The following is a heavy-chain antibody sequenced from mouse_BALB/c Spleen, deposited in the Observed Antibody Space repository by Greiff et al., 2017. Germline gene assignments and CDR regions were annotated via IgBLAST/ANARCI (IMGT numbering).Heavy chain of an antibody. D-gene: IGHD1-1*01. Sequence: DVQLQESGPGLVKPSQSLSLTCSVTGYSITSGYYWNWIRQFPGNKLEWMGYISYDGSNNYNPSLKNRISITRDTSKNQFFLKLNSVTTEDTATYYCANYYGSSYDYYAMDYWGQGTSVTVSS. CDR1: GYSITSGYY. J-gene: IGHJ4*01. V-gene: IGHV3-6*02. CDR2: ISYDGSN. CDR3: ANYYGSSYDYYAMDY.